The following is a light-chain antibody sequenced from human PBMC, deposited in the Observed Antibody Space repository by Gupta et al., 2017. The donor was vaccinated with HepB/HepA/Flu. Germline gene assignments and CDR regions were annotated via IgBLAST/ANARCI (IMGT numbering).Light chain of an antibody. CDR3: RQDDDSPWT. J-gene: IGKJ1*01. CDR1: QGIRND. Sequence: AIQMTQSPSSLSASVGDRVTITCRASQGIRNDLGWYQQKPGKAPKLLIYATSTLQSGVPSRFSGSGSGTDFTLTISSLQPEDFATYYCRQDDDSPWTFGQGTKVEIK. V-gene: IGKV1-6*01. CDR2: ATS.